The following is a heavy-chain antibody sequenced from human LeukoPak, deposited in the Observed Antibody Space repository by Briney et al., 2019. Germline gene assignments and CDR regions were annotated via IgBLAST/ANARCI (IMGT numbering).Heavy chain of an antibody. Sequence: GGSLRLSCAASGFTFSSYAMHWVRQAPGKGLEWVAVISYDGSNKYYADSVKGRFTISRDNSKNTLYLQMNSLRAEDTAVYYCARDRSPFGYGDSVDYWGQGTLVTVSS. CDR2: ISYDGSNK. CDR3: ARDRSPFGYGDSVDY. J-gene: IGHJ4*02. CDR1: GFTFSSYA. D-gene: IGHD4-17*01. V-gene: IGHV3-30*04.